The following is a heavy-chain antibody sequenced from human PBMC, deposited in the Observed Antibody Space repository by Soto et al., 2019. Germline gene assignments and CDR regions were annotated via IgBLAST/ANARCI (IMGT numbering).Heavy chain of an antibody. J-gene: IGHJ3*02. V-gene: IGHV4-31*03. D-gene: IGHD5-12*01. CDR1: GGSISSGGYY. CDR3: ARSPPRGGYGSDAFDI. Sequence: QVQLQESGPGLVKPSQTLSLTCTVSGGSISSGGYYWSWIRQHPGKGLEWIGYIYYSGITYYNPSLKSRVTISVDTSKNQFSLKLSSVTAADTAVYYCARSPPRGGYGSDAFDIWGQGTMVTVSS. CDR2: IYYSGIT.